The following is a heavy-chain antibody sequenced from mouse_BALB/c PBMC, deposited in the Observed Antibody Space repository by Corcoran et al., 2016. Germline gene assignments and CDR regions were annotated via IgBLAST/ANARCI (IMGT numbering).Heavy chain of an antibody. CDR3: ARSGLLYYYAMDY. V-gene: IGHV9-3-1*01. CDR2: INTYTGEP. J-gene: IGHJ4*01. Sequence: QIQLVQSGPELKKPGETVKISCKASGYTFTNYGMNWVKQAPGKGLKWMGWINTYTGEPTYADDFKGRFAFSLETSASTAYLQINNLKNEDTATYFCARSGLLYYYAMDYWGQGTSVTVSS. CDR1: GYTFTNYG. D-gene: IGHD2-12*01.